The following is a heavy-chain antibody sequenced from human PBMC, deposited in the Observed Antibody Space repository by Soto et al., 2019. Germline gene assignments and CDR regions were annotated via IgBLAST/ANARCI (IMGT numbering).Heavy chain of an antibody. CDR1: GGTFSSYA. CDR3: ARTTRVILIAAAGTGWFDP. D-gene: IGHD6-13*01. CDR2: IIPIFGTA. J-gene: IGHJ5*02. Sequence: QMQLVQSGAEVKKPGSSVKVSCKASGGTFSSYAISWVRQAPGQGLEWMGGIIPIFGTANYAQKFQGRVTITADESTSTAYMELSSLRSEDTAVYYCARTTRVILIAAAGTGWFDPWGQGTLVTVSS. V-gene: IGHV1-69*01.